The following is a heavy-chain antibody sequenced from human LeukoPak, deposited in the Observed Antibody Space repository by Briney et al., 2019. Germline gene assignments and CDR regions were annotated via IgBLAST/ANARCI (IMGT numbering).Heavy chain of an antibody. D-gene: IGHD6-19*01. J-gene: IGHJ4*02. V-gene: IGHV4-59*01. CDR1: GGSISSYY. CDR3: ARGSPLMAGIYNFDY. CDR2: IFYSGST. Sequence: RTSETLSLTCTVSGGSISSYYWSWIRQPPGKGLEWIGQIFYSGSTTYNPSLKSPVTISVDTSKNQFSLKVRSVTAADTAVYYCARGSPLMAGIYNFDYWGQGRLVTVSS.